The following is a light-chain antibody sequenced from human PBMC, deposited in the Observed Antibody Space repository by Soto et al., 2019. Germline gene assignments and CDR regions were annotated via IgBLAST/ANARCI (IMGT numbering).Light chain of an antibody. J-gene: IGKJ1*01. V-gene: IGKV3-15*01. CDR2: GTS. CDR1: PSIASN. CDR3: QQYNKWRT. Sequence: EIVMTQSPATLSVSPGASATLSCRASPSIASNLAWYQQRPGQAPSLLIYGTSTRATGIPARFSGSGSGTEFTLTIESLKSEDFAVDYCQQYNKWRTVGQGTKVDI.